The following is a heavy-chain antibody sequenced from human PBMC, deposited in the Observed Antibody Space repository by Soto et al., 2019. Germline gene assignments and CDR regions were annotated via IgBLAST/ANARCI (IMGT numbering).Heavy chain of an antibody. Sequence: QVQLQQSGPGLVKPSQTLSLTCAISGDSVSSNSAAWNWIRQSPSRGLEWLGRTYYRSKWYNDYGVSVKSRITINPDTSNSQFSLQLNSVTPEDTALYYCARQGIAAAGTFEWFDPWGQVTLVTVSS. CDR2: TYYRSKWYN. D-gene: IGHD6-13*01. V-gene: IGHV6-1*01. CDR3: ARQGIAAAGTFEWFDP. CDR1: GDSVSSNSAA. J-gene: IGHJ5*02.